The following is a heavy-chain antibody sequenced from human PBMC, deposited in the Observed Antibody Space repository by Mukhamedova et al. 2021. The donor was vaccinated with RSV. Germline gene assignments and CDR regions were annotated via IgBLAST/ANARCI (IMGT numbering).Heavy chain of an antibody. CDR2: IKQDGSEK. D-gene: IGHD6-19*01. CDR3: ARDERQWLVISPLYNWFDP. Sequence: ANIKQDGSEKYYVDSVKGRFTISRDNAKNSLYLQMNSLRAEDTAVYYCARDERQWLVISPLYNWFDPWGQGTLVTVAS. J-gene: IGHJ5*02. V-gene: IGHV3-7*03.